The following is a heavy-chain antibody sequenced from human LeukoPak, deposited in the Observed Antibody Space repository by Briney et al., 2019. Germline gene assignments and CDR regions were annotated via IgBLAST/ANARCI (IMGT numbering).Heavy chain of an antibody. CDR2: ISYDGSNK. V-gene: IGHV3-30*04. J-gene: IGHJ3*02. D-gene: IGHD3-16*02. Sequence: GRSLRLSCAASGFTFSSYAMHWVRQAPGKGLEWVAAISYDGSNKYYADSVKGRFTISRDNSKNTLYLQMNSLRAEDTAVYYCASLNLRLGELSLSPDAFDIWGQGTMVTVSS. CDR3: ASLNLRLGELSLSPDAFDI. CDR1: GFTFSSYA.